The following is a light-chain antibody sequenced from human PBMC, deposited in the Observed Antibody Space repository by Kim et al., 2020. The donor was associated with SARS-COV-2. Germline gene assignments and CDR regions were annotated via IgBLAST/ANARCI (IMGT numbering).Light chain of an antibody. CDR2: WAS. V-gene: IGKV4-1*01. CDR3: QQYYNSPFT. J-gene: IGKJ3*01. CDR1: QIILSGSKKY. Sequence: ERAPINCKAGQIILSGSKKYLAWYQQKAGQPPKLLIYWASTRESGVPDRFSGSGSGTDFTLTISSLQAEDVAVYYCQQYYNSPFTFGPGTKVDIK.